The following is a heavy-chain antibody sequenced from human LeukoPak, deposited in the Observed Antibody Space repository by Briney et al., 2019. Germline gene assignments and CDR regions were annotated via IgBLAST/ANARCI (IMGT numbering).Heavy chain of an antibody. J-gene: IGHJ5*02. V-gene: IGHV1-8*01. CDR3: ARDMASYDSSGYYPNWFDP. D-gene: IGHD3-22*01. Sequence: ASVKVSCKASGYTFTSYEIHWVRQATGQGLEWMGWMHPYSGNTGYAQKFQGRVTMTRNTSLTTAYMALSSLSSEDTAVYYCARDMASYDSSGYYPNWFDPWRQGTLVTVSS. CDR1: GYTFTSYE. CDR2: MHPYSGNT.